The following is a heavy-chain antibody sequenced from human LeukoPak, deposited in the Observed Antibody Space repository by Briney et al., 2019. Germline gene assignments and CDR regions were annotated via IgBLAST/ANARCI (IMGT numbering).Heavy chain of an antibody. CDR3: ARGPPNWGYDY. CDR2: MSPNSGDT. CDR1: GYTFTSYD. D-gene: IGHD7-27*01. V-gene: IGHV1-8*01. J-gene: IGHJ4*02. Sequence: ASVKVSCKASGYTFTSYDFNWVRQATGQRPEWMGWMSPNSGDTGYAQKFHDRVTMTRNTSISTAYMELSSLRSDDTAVYYCARGPPNWGYDYWGPGTLVTVSS.